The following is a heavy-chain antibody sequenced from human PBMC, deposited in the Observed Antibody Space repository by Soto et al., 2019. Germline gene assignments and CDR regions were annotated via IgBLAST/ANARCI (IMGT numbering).Heavy chain of an antibody. V-gene: IGHV4-4*02. J-gene: IGHJ5*02. CDR3: ARVNFWSGYSTDNWFDP. CDR2: IYHSGST. Sequence: SETLSLTCAVSSGSISSSNWWSWVRQPPGKGLEWIGEIYHSGSTNYNPSLKSRVTISVDKSKNQFSLKLSSVTAADTAVYYCARVNFWSGYSTDNWFDPWGQGTLVTVSS. CDR1: SGSISSSNW. D-gene: IGHD3-3*01.